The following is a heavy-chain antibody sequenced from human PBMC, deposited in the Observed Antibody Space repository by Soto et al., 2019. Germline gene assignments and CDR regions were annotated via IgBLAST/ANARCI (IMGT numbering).Heavy chain of an antibody. Sequence: GESLKISCKGSGDAFTNYWIAWVRQVPGKGLEWMGIIYPGDSDTRYSPSFQGQVTISADKSISTAYLQWSSLKASDTAMYYCARTAAAGKYYYGVDVWGQGTTVTV. J-gene: IGHJ6*02. CDR2: IYPGDSDT. CDR1: GDAFTNYW. CDR3: ARTAAAGKYYYGVDV. D-gene: IGHD6-13*01. V-gene: IGHV5-51*01.